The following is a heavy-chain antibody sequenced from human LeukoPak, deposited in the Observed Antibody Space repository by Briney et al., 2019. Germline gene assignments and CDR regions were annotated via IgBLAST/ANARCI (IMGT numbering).Heavy chain of an antibody. V-gene: IGHV1-18*01. CDR1: GYTFTSYG. Sequence: ASVTVSCKASGYTFTSYGISWVRQAPGQGGEWMGWISGYNGNTNYAQELQGRVTMTTDTSTSTAYMELRSLRSDDTAVYYCARDGGYYYDSSGYLPWFDPWGQGTLVTVSS. J-gene: IGHJ5*02. CDR2: ISGYNGNT. CDR3: ARDGGYYYDSSGYLPWFDP. D-gene: IGHD3-22*01.